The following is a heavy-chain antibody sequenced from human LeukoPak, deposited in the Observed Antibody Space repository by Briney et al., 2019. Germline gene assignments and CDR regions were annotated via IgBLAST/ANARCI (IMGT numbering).Heavy chain of an antibody. Sequence: ASVKVSCKASGYTFTGYYMHWVRQAPGQGLEWMGWINPNSGGTNYAQKFQGRVTMTRDTSISTAYMELSRLRSDDTAVYYWAREGYCSSTSCYPDYWGQGTLVTVSS. V-gene: IGHV1-2*02. CDR1: GYTFTGYY. J-gene: IGHJ4*02. CDR2: INPNSGGT. D-gene: IGHD2-2*01. CDR3: AREGYCSSTSCYPDY.